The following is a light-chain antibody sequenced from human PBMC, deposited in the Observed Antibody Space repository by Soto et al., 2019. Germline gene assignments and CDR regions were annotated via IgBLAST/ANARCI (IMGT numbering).Light chain of an antibody. V-gene: IGKV3-11*01. CDR2: DAS. CDR1: QSVSSY. Sequence: EIVLTQSPATLSLSPGERATLSCRASQSVSSYLAWYQQKPGQAPRLLIYDASNRATGIPARFSGSGSGTDFTLTISSLEPEDFAVYYCQPRSNWPPGTFGQGTKV. J-gene: IGKJ1*01. CDR3: QPRSNWPPGT.